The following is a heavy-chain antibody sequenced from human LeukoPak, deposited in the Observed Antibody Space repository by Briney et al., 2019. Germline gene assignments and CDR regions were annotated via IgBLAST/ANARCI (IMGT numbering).Heavy chain of an antibody. V-gene: IGHV3-15*01. CDR3: TTAHYYDSSGYYFLGDY. D-gene: IGHD3-22*01. Sequence: PGGSLRLSCAASGFTFSNAWMSWVRQAPGKGLEWVGRIKSKTDGGTTDYAAPVKGRFTISRDDSKNTLYLQMNSLKTEDTAVYYCTTAHYYDSSGYYFLGDYWGQGTLVTVSS. J-gene: IGHJ4*02. CDR2: IKSKTDGGTT. CDR1: GFTFSNAW.